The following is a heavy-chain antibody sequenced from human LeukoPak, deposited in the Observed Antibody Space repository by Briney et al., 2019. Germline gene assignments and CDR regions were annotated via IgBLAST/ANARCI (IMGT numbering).Heavy chain of an antibody. V-gene: IGHV4-59*08. J-gene: IGHJ4*02. D-gene: IGHD2-15*01. CDR2: IYYSGST. Sequence: SETLSLTCTVSGASIRSYYWSWIRQPPGKGLEWIGYIYYSGSTNYNPSLKSRVTISVDTSKNQFSLKLSSVTAADTAVYYCARVVGATSIDYWGQGILVTVSS. CDR1: GASIRSYY. CDR3: ARVVGATSIDY.